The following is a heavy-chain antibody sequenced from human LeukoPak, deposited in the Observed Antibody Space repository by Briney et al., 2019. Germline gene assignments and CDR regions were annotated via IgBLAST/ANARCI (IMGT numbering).Heavy chain of an antibody. V-gene: IGHV3-23*01. Sequence: GGSLRLSCAASGFTFSSYAMSWVRQAPGKGLEWVSTFSGSGGNTYYADSVKGRFTISRDNSKNTLYVQMNSLRAEDTAIYYCAKGRERTTGVLAFDIWGQGTMVTVSS. CDR2: FSGSGGNT. D-gene: IGHD7-27*01. CDR3: AKGRERTTGVLAFDI. J-gene: IGHJ3*02. CDR1: GFTFSSYA.